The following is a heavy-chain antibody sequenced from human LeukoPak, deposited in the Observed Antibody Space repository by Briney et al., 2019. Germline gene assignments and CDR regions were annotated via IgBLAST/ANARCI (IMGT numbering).Heavy chain of an antibody. J-gene: IGHJ5*02. Sequence: GGSLRLSCAASGFTFSSNSMNWVRQAPGKGLEWVSYISSSGSTIHYADSVKGRFTISRDNGKNPLHLQMNSLRAEDTAVYYCARFIVGAALLDPWGQGTLVTVSS. CDR2: ISSSGSTI. V-gene: IGHV3-48*01. CDR3: ARFIVGAALLDP. D-gene: IGHD2-15*01. CDR1: GFTFSSNS.